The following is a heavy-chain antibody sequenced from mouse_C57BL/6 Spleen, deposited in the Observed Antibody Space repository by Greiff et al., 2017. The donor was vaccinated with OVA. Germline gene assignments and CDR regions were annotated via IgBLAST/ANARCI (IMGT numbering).Heavy chain of an antibody. CDR1: GYTFTDYY. V-gene: IGHV1-26*01. Sequence: EVQLQQSGPELVKPGASVKISCKASGYTFTDYYMNWVKQSHGKSLEWIGDINPNNGGTSYNQKFKGKATLTVDKSSSTAYMELRSLTSEDSAVYYCARVLYDYLFAYWGQGTLVTVSA. D-gene: IGHD2-4*01. CDR3: ARVLYDYLFAY. J-gene: IGHJ3*01. CDR2: INPNNGGT.